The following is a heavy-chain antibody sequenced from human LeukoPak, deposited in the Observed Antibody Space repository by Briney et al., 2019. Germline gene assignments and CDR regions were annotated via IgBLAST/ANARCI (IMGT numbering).Heavy chain of an antibody. CDR3: ARGDSDMDV. Sequence: GGSLRLSCAASGFTFSSYSMTWVRQAPGKGLEWVSYITAGSSTTYYADSVKGRFTVSRDNAKNSLYLQMNSLRAEDTAMYYCARGDSDMDVWGKGTTVTVSS. CDR2: ITAGSSTT. V-gene: IGHV3-48*04. D-gene: IGHD3-22*01. J-gene: IGHJ6*03. CDR1: GFTFSSYS.